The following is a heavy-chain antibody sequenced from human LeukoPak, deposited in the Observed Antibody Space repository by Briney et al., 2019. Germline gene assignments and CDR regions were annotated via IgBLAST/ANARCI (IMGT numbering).Heavy chain of an antibody. CDR3: ARDSGYTGYALDL. D-gene: IGHD5-12*01. CDR1: GFSFSNNY. V-gene: IGHV3-66*01. J-gene: IGHJ5*02. Sequence: GGSLRLSCAASGFSFSNNYMSWVRQAPGKGLEWVSIIYSGDSTYYLDSVKGRFTISRDNSKNTLYLQMYSLRPEDTAVYYCARDSGYTGYALDLWGQGNLVTVSS. CDR2: IYSGDST.